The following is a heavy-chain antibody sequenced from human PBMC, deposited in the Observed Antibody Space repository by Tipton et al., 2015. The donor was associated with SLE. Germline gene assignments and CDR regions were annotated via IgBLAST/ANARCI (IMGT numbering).Heavy chain of an antibody. Sequence: TLSLTCAVYGGSFSGYYWSWIRQPPGKGLEWIGEINHSGSTNYNPSLKSQVTISVDTSKNQFSLKLSSVTAADTAVYYCARKEITFGGVIVPYYFDYWGQGTLVTVSS. V-gene: IGHV4-34*01. CDR2: INHSGST. CDR3: ARKEITFGGVIVPYYFDY. CDR1: GGSFSGYY. J-gene: IGHJ4*02. D-gene: IGHD3-16*02.